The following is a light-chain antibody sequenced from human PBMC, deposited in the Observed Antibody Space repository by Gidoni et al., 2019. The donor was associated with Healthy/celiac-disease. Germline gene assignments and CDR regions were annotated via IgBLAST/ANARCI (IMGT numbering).Light chain of an antibody. V-gene: IGKV3-20*01. CDR2: GAS. CDR1: QSVSSSY. J-gene: IGKJ4*01. CDR3: QQYDSSPPLT. Sequence: EIVLTQSPGTLSLSPGERATLSCSASQSVSSSYLAWYQQKTVQAPRLLLYGASTRATGIPYRFSSSGAATDFSLSIIRLEPADFAAYYCQQYDSSPPLTFGRGTKVEIK.